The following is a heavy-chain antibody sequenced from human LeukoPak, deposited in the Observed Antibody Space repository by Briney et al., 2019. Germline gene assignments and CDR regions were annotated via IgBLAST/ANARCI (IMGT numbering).Heavy chain of an antibody. CDR3: ARGTSLLWFRELPALHDY. Sequence: ASVKVSCKASGYTFTSYDINWVRQATRQGLEWMGWMNPNSGNTGYAQKFQGRVTMTRNTSISTAYMELSSLRSEDTAVYYCARGTSLLWFRELPALHDYWGQGTLVTVSS. D-gene: IGHD3-10*01. CDR2: MNPNSGNT. J-gene: IGHJ4*02. CDR1: GYTFTSYD. V-gene: IGHV1-8*01.